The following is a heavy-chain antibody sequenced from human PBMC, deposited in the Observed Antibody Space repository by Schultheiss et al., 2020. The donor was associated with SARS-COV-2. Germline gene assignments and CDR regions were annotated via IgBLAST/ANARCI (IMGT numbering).Heavy chain of an antibody. CDR2: IKSKSDGGTA. Sequence: GGSLRLSCAASGFTFSNAWMSWVRQAPGKGLEWVGRIKSKSDGGTADYAAPVNGRFTISRDDSKNTLYLQMNSLRAEDTAVYYCARDGDSGYDWEWDYWGQGTLVTVSS. V-gene: IGHV3-15*01. J-gene: IGHJ4*02. D-gene: IGHD5-12*01. CDR1: GFTFSNAW. CDR3: ARDGDSGYDWEWDY.